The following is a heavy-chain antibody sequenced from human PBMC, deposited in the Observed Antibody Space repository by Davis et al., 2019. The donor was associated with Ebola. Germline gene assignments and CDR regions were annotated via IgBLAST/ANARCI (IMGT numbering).Heavy chain of an antibody. J-gene: IGHJ4*02. Sequence: ASVKVSCKASGYTFTNYYMHWVRQAPGQGLEWMGMINPNDGRTIYAQKFQGRVTVTRDTSTTTVFMGLRNLRSDDTAVYWCARGEGAPDYWGQGTLVTVSS. CDR1: GYTFTNYY. CDR3: ARGEGAPDY. V-gene: IGHV1-46*01. D-gene: IGHD1-26*01. CDR2: INPNDGRT.